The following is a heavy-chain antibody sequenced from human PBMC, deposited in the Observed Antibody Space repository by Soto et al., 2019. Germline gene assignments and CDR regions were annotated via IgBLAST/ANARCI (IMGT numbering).Heavy chain of an antibody. V-gene: IGHV3-30*18. J-gene: IGHJ3*02. CDR1: GFTSSSFV. CDR3: AKERGVLDAFDI. Sequence: QVQLVESGEGVVQPGRSLRLSCAASGFTSSSFVIHWVRQAPGKGLEWLAVISSDGKNQYYADSVKGRFTISRDNSKNTLYLQVNSLRADDTAVYFCAKERGVLDAFDIWGQGTMVTVSS. D-gene: IGHD3-10*01. CDR2: ISSDGKNQ.